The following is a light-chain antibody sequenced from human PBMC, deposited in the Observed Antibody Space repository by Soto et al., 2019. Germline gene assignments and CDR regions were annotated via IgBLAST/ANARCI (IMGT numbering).Light chain of an antibody. CDR3: SAFTGTTDA. V-gene: IGLV2-14*03. CDR1: GSDVRGNKY. J-gene: IGLJ1*01. CDR2: HVS. Sequence: QSALTQPASVSGSPGQSITISCTGTGSDVRGNKYVSWYQQYPGKAPKLMISHVSNRPSGVSDRLSGSKSGDTASLTISGLQAEDEADYYCSAFTGTTDAFGAGTKLTVL.